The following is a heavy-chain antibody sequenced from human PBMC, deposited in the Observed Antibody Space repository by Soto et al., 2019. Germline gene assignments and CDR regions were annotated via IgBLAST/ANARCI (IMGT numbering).Heavy chain of an antibody. V-gene: IGHV5-51*01. Sequence: EVQLVQSGAEVKKPGESLKISCKGSGYSFTSYWIGWVRQMPGKGLEWMGIIYPGDSDTRYSPSFQGQVTISADKSISTAYLPWSSLKASDTAMYYCASTYYYGSGSYSPPNFDYWGRGTLVTVSS. J-gene: IGHJ4*02. CDR2: IYPGDSDT. CDR3: ASTYYYGSGSYSPPNFDY. CDR1: GYSFTSYW. D-gene: IGHD3-10*01.